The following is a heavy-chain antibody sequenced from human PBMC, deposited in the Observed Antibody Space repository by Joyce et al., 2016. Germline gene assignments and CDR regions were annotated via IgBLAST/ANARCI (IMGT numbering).Heavy chain of an antibody. D-gene: IGHD5-12*01. CDR3: DAFHF. Sequence: EVHLLQSGPEVKKPGTTVTISCEISGYTFSDYYMQWVRQAPGKGLAWMGLIDPEDGETLSAEEFLGRLTITADSAVYYCTTGAQHPHIVAPTTSSSDAFHFWGQGTLVTVSS. V-gene: IGHV1-69-2*01. CDR1: GYTFSDYY. CDR2: IDPEDGET. J-gene: IGHJ3*01.